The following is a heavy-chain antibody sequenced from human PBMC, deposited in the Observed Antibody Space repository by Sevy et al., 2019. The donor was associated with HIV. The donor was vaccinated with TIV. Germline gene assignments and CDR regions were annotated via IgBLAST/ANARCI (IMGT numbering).Heavy chain of an antibody. J-gene: IGHJ4*02. D-gene: IGHD3-22*01. CDR1: GYTFTEYY. Sequence: ASVKVSCKASGYTFTEYYVHWLRQAPGQGLEWMGWINPQTGGTYFAKKFQDRVTLTTATSINAVYMVLSGLKFDDTAVFYCARMGDYFDTSGYYPLKYWGLGTLVTVSS. CDR3: ARMGDYFDTSGYYPLKY. CDR2: INPQTGGT. V-gene: IGHV1-2*02.